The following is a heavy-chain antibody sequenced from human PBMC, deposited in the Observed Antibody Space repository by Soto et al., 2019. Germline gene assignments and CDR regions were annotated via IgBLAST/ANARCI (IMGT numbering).Heavy chain of an antibody. J-gene: IGHJ6*02. V-gene: IGHV4-39*01. CDR2: VYYGGST. CDR3: AGGDYYHSSGYYFYYYTMDV. CDR1: GGSFSSSSYY. D-gene: IGHD3-22*01. Sequence: SETLSLTCTVSGGSFSSSSYYWGWIRQPPGKGLEWIGNVYYGGSTYYNPSLKSRVTISVETSKSQFSLKLSSVTAADTAVYYCAGGDYYHSSGYYFYYYTMDVWGQGTSVTVSS.